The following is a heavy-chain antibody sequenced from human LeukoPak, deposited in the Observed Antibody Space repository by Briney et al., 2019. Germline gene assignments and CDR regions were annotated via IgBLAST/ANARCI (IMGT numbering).Heavy chain of an antibody. J-gene: IGHJ5*02. CDR3: ARQPGSFTYYDFWSGYYTLNWFDP. Sequence: SETLSLTCTVSGGSISSSSYYWGWIRQPPGKGLEWIGSIYYSGSTYYNPSLKSRVTISVDTSKNQFSLKLRSVTAADTAVYYCARQPGSFTYYDFWSGYYTLNWFDPWGQGTLVTVSS. D-gene: IGHD3-3*01. CDR1: GGSISSSSYY. V-gene: IGHV4-39*01. CDR2: IYYSGST.